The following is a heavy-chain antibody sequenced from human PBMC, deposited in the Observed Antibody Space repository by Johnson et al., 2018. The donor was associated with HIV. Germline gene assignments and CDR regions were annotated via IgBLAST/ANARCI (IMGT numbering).Heavy chain of an antibody. V-gene: IGHV3-30*03. J-gene: IGHJ3*02. CDR1: GFTFSSYG. D-gene: IGHD2-8*02. CDR2: ISFDGSHK. Sequence: QMLLVESGGGVVQPGRSLRLSCAASGFTFSSYGMHWVRQAPGKGLEWVAVISFDGSHKYYADSVKGRFTISRDNSKNTLYLQMNSLRADDTAVYYCARDEEVMYAMGAFDIWGQGTMLTVSS. CDR3: ARDEEVMYAMGAFDI.